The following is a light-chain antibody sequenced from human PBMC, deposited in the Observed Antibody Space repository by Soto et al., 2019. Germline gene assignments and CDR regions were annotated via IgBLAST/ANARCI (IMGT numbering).Light chain of an antibody. CDR3: QQYAVSPIT. V-gene: IGKV3-20*01. Sequence: EIVLTQSPVTLSLSPGKGATLSCRASQTGSKNYLAWYHQKPGQAPRLLIYAASTRATGIPDRFSGSGSGTDFTLTISRLEPEDFAVFYCQQYAVSPITFGQGTRLEIK. CDR1: QTGSKNY. CDR2: AAS. J-gene: IGKJ5*01.